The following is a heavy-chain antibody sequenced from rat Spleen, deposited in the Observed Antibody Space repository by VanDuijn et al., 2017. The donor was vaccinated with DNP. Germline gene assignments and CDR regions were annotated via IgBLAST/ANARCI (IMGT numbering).Heavy chain of an antibody. Sequence: EVQLVESGGGLVQPGRSLKLSCAASGVTFSDYSMAWVRQAPKKGLEWVATIVYDGSSSYYGDSVTGRFTISRDNAKSTLYLQMDSLRSEDTATYYCANNNYFDYWGQGVMVTVSS. CDR1: GVTFSDYS. CDR2: IVYDGSSS. D-gene: IGHD1-10*01. CDR3: ANNNYFDY. V-gene: IGHV5-7*01. J-gene: IGHJ2*01.